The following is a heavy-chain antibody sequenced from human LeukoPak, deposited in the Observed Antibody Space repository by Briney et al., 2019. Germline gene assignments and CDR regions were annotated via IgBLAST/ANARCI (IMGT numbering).Heavy chain of an antibody. J-gene: IGHJ4*02. Sequence: GGSLRLSCAASGVTFSSYSMNWVRQAPGKGLEWVSYISSSSSTIYYADSVKGRFTISRDNAKNSLYLQMNSLRAEDTAVYYWARGNTAMVKYYFDYWGQGTLVTVSS. CDR2: ISSSSSTI. D-gene: IGHD5-18*01. CDR3: ARGNTAMVKYYFDY. CDR1: GVTFSSYS. V-gene: IGHV3-48*04.